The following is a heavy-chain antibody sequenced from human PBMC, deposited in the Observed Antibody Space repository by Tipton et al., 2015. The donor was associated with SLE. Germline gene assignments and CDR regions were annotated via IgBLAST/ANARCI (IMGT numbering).Heavy chain of an antibody. Sequence: TLSLTCTVSGGSMSSYYWNWIRQAPGKGLEWVGYVYYSGSTKYNPSLKSRVTISVDTSKKQFSLKLSSVTAADTAVYYCARVVKGSSWYWFDPWGQGTLVTVSS. CDR1: GGSMSSYY. J-gene: IGHJ5*02. D-gene: IGHD6-13*01. CDR3: ARVVKGSSWYWFDP. CDR2: VYYSGST. V-gene: IGHV4-59*01.